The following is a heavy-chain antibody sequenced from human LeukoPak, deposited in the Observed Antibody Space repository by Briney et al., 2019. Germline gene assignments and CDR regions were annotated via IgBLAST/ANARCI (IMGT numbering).Heavy chain of an antibody. J-gene: IGHJ4*02. CDR2: ISSSSSYI. V-gene: IGHV3-21*01. D-gene: IGHD3-10*01. CDR1: GFTFSSYS. Sequence: PGGSLRLSCAASGFTFSSYSMNWVRQAPGKGLEWVSSISSSSSYIYYADSVKGRFTISRDNAKNSLYLQMNSLRAEDTAVYYCARDSLPYYAVPLDYWGQGTLVTVSS. CDR3: ARDSLPYYAVPLDY.